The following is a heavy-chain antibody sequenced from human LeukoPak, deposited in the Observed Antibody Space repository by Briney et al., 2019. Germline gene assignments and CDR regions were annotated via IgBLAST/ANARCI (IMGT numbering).Heavy chain of an antibody. CDR3: ARDRLSIVGGMLGLFDP. Sequence: PSETLSLTCAVYGGSFSGYYWSWIRQPPGKGLEWIGEINHSGSTNYNPSLKSRVTISVDKSKNQFSLKLSSVTAADTAVYYCARDRLSIVGGMLGLFDPWGQGNLVTVSS. V-gene: IGHV4-34*01. CDR2: INHSGST. D-gene: IGHD1-26*01. CDR1: GGSFSGYY. J-gene: IGHJ5*02.